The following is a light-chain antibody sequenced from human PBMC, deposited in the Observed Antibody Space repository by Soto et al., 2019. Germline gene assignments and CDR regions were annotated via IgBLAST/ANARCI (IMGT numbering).Light chain of an antibody. CDR3: QQRSNWPPVIT. CDR1: QSVSSY. J-gene: IGKJ5*01. V-gene: IGKV3-11*01. CDR2: DAS. Sequence: EIVCAQYRATLPLSPRERATLSCRASQSVSSYLAWYQQKPGQAPRLLIYDASNRATGIPARFSGSGSGTDFTLTISSLEPEDFAVYYCQQRSNWPPVITFGQGTRLETK.